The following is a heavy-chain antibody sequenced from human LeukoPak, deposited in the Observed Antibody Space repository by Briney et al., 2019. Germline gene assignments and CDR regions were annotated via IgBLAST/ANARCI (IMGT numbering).Heavy chain of an antibody. CDR3: ASYRGVLDY. V-gene: IGHV4-38-2*01. D-gene: IGHD3-10*01. CDR2: IYHSGST. J-gene: IGHJ4*02. Sequence: KPSETLSLTCAVSGYSISSGYYWGWIRQPPGKGLEWIGSIYHSGSTYYNPSLKSRATISVDTSKNQFSLKLSSVTAADTAVYYCASYRGVLDYWGQGTLVTVSS. CDR1: GYSISSGYY.